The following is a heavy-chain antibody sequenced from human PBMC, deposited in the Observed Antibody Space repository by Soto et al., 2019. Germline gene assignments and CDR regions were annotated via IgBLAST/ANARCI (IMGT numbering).Heavy chain of an antibody. CDR3: ANAYCSSTSCYDDY. J-gene: IGHJ4*02. V-gene: IGHV3-23*01. Sequence: APGKGLEWVSAISGSGGSTYYADSVKGRFTISRDNSKNTLYLQMNSLRAEDTAVYYCANAYCSSTSCYDDYWGQGTLVTVSS. D-gene: IGHD2-2*01. CDR2: ISGSGGST.